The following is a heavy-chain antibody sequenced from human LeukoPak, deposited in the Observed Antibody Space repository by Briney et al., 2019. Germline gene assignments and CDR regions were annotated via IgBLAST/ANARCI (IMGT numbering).Heavy chain of an antibody. J-gene: IGHJ4*02. Sequence: ASVKVSCKASGYTFSNYGISWVRQAPGQGLEWVGWIRGDNGNTNYAQKFQGRVTMTTETSTSTAYMELGSLGSDETAVYYCARVDLLTGYYFFDYWGQGTLVTVSS. V-gene: IGHV1-18*01. D-gene: IGHD3-9*01. CDR3: ARVDLLTGYYFFDY. CDR1: GYTFSNYG. CDR2: IRGDNGNT.